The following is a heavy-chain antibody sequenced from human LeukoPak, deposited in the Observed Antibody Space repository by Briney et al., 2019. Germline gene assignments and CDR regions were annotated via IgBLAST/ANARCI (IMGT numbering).Heavy chain of an antibody. CDR1: GYTFTGYY. V-gene: IGHV1-2*06. Sequence: ASVKVSCKASGYTFTGYYMHWVRQAPGQGLEWMGRINPNSGGTNYAQKFQGRVTMSRDTSISTAHMELSRLRSDDTAVYYCARVSGYSYAEDYWGQGTLVTVSS. CDR3: ARVSGYSYAEDY. J-gene: IGHJ4*02. CDR2: INPNSGGT. D-gene: IGHD5-18*01.